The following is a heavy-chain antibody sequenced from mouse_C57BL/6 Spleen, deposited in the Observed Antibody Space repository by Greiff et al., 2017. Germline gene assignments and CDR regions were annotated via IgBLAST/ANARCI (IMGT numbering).Heavy chain of an antibody. D-gene: IGHD1-1*01. J-gene: IGHJ2*01. V-gene: IGHV14-4*01. CDR3: TRDYYGSRDDY. CDR2: IDPENGDT. CDR1: GFNIKDDY. Sequence: EVKLMESGAELVRPGASVKLSCTASGFNIKDDYMHWVKQRPEQGLEWIGWIDPENGDTEYASKFQGKATITADTSSNTAYLQLSSLTSEDTAVYYCTRDYYGSRDDYWGQGTTLTVSS.